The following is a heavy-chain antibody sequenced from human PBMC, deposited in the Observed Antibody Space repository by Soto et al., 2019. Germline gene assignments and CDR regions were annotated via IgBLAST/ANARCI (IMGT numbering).Heavy chain of an antibody. V-gene: IGHV4-59*08. CDR1: GGSISSYY. Sequence: SETLSLTCTVSGGSISSYYWSWIRQPPGKGLEWIGYTYYSGSTNYNPSLKSRVTISVDTSKNQFSLKLSSVTAADTAVYYCARRAGSGWYFDYWGQGTLVTVSS. CDR2: TYYSGST. CDR3: ARRAGSGWYFDY. D-gene: IGHD6-19*01. J-gene: IGHJ4*02.